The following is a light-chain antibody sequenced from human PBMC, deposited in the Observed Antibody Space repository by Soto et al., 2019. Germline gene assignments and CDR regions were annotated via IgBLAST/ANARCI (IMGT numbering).Light chain of an antibody. CDR3: SSYTSSSVV. CDR1: SSDVGGYNY. V-gene: IGLV2-14*01. J-gene: IGLJ2*01. CDR2: EVS. Sequence: QSVLTQPASVSGSPGQSITISCTGTSSDVGGYNYVSWYQQHPGKAPKLMIYEVSNRPSGVSNRFSGSKSGNTASLTISGLQAEDEADYYCSSYTSSSVVFGGGTNVTVL.